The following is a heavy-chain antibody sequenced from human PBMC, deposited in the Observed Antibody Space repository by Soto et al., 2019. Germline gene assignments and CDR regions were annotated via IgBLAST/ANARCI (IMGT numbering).Heavy chain of an antibody. CDR2: IYYSGST. Sequence: QVQLQESGPGLVKPSETLSLTCTVSGGSMSSYYWSWLRQPPGKGLEWIGYIYYSGSTNYNPSLKTRVIISVDTSTNQFSLKLNSVTAADTAVYYCARGGTAKYFQHWGQGTLVTVSS. V-gene: IGHV4-59*01. CDR3: ARGGTAKYFQH. CDR1: GGSMSSYY. D-gene: IGHD3-16*01. J-gene: IGHJ1*01.